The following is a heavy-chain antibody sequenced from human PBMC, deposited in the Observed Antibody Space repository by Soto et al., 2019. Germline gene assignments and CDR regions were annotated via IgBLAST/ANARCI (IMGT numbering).Heavy chain of an antibody. CDR2: ILHTGGT. J-gene: IGHJ4*02. CDR3: ARLQFGEGFDY. D-gene: IGHD3-10*01. V-gene: IGHV4-30-2*01. CDR1: GGSMSGGGFS. Sequence: SETLSLTCAVSGGSMSGGGFSWSWIRQPPGKGLEWIGYILHTGGTQYNPSLKSRVSMSVDKSKNQFSLHLTSVTAADTAVYYCARLQFGEGFDYWGQGALVTVSS.